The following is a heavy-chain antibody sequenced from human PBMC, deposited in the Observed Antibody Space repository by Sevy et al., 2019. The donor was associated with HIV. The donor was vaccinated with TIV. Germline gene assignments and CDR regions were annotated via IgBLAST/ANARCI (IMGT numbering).Heavy chain of an antibody. CDR3: AKAGSASSSNLPSY. CDR2: ISGSGGST. J-gene: IGHJ4*02. CDR1: GFTFSSYA. V-gene: IGHV3-23*01. D-gene: IGHD4-4*01. Sequence: GGSLRLSCAASGFTFSSYAMSWVRQAPGKGLEWVSAISGSGGSTYYADSVKGRFTMSRDNSKNTLYLQMNSLRAEDTAVHYCAKAGSASSSNLPSYWGQGTLVTVSS.